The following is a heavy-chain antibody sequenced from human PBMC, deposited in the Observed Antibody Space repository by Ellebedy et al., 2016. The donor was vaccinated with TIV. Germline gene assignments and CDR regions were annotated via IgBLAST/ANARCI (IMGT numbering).Heavy chain of an antibody. Sequence: LSLTCAASGFNFNSYALHWVRQAPGKGLEWVSLISYHGSDKYYADSVKGRFTISRDNSKNTLDLQMNNLRTEDTAVYYCARDPDAFGDQYFDLWGQGTLVTVSS. CDR1: GFNFNSYA. D-gene: IGHD3-10*01. CDR3: ARDPDAFGDQYFDL. CDR2: ISYHGSDK. J-gene: IGHJ5*01. V-gene: IGHV3-30*04.